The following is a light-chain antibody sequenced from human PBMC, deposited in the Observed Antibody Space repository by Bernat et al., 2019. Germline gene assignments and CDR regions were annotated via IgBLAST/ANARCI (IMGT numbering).Light chain of an antibody. CDR1: SNNVGYQG. V-gene: IGLV10-54*04. J-gene: IGLJ2*01. CDR3: SARDSSLNVVV. Sequence: QAGLTQPPSVSKALRQTATLTCTGNSNNVGYQGAAWLQQHQGHPPKLLSYRNNNRPSGISERFSASRSGNTASLTITGLQPEDEADYYCSARDSSLNVVVFGGGTKLTVL. CDR2: RNN.